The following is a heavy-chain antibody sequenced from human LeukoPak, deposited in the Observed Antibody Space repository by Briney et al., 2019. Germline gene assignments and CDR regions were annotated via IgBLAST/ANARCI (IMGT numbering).Heavy chain of an antibody. CDR3: AKGSYYDSSGSFYFDY. Sequence: PGGSLRLSRAASGFTFSSYAMSWVRQAPGKGLEWVSGISGSGDNTYYADSVKGRFIISRDNSKNTLYVQVNSLGTEDTAAYYCAKGSYYDSSGSFYFDYWGQGTLVTVSS. J-gene: IGHJ4*02. CDR1: GFTFSSYA. CDR2: ISGSGDNT. D-gene: IGHD3-22*01. V-gene: IGHV3-23*01.